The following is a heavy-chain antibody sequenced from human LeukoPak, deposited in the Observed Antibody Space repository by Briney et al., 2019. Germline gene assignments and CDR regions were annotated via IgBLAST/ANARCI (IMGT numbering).Heavy chain of an antibody. D-gene: IGHD2-21*01. CDR1: GFTFSSYW. Sequence: GGSLRLSCAASGFTFSSYWMHWVRQAPGKGLVWVSRINSDGSTTSYADSVKGRFTISRDNAKNTLYLQMNSLRAEDTAVYYCARCGGDCFSFGMDVWGQGTTVTVSS. CDR3: ARCGGDCFSFGMDV. J-gene: IGHJ6*02. CDR2: INSDGSTT. V-gene: IGHV3-74*01.